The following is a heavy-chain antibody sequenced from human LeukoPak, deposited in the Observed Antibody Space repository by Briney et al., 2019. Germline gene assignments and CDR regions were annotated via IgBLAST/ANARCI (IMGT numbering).Heavy chain of an antibody. J-gene: IGHJ4*02. CDR2: IYYSGST. Sequence: PSETLSLTCTVSGGSISSYYWSWIRQPPGKGLEWIGYIYYSGSTNYNPSLKSRVTMSVDTSKNQFSLKLSSVTAADTAVYYCARVRWYEGYYFDYWGQGTLVTVSS. CDR3: ARVRWYEGYYFDY. V-gene: IGHV4-59*12. D-gene: IGHD6-13*01. CDR1: GGSISSYY.